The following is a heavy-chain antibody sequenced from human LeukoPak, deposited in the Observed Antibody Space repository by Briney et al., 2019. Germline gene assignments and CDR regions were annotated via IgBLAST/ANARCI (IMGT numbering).Heavy chain of an antibody. J-gene: IGHJ4*02. CDR2: ISGSGGST. CDR1: GFTFSSYG. D-gene: IGHD2-15*01. CDR3: AKSQVVVVAATLGN. Sequence: PGGSLRLSCAASGFTFSSYGMSWVRQAPGKGLEWVSAISGSGGSTYYADSVKGRFTIPRDNSKNTLYLQMNSLRAEDTAVYYCAKSQVVVVAATLGNWGQGTLVTVSS. V-gene: IGHV3-23*01.